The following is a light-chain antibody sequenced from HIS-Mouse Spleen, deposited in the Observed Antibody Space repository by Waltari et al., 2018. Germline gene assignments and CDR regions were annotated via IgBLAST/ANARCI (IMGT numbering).Light chain of an antibody. CDR3: YSTDSSGNHRV. CDR1: ALPKNY. CDR2: EES. Sequence: SYELTQPPSVSVSPAQTARITCSGDALPKNYAYWYQHKSGQAPVLVIYEESKRPSGIPERFSGSSSGNMATLTISGAQVEDEADYYCYSTDSSGNHRVFGGGTKLTVL. V-gene: IGLV3-10*01. J-gene: IGLJ2*01.